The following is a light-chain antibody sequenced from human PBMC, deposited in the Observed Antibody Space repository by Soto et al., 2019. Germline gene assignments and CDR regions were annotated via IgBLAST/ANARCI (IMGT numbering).Light chain of an antibody. CDR2: AAS. J-gene: IGKJ2*01. CDR3: QKDNSAPHT. Sequence: DIQMTQSPSSLSASVGDRVTITCRARQGISNYLAWYQQKPGKVPKLLIYAASTLQSGVPSRFSGSGSGTDFTLTSSSLQPEDVATYYCQKDNSAPHTFGQGNKLEIK. CDR1: QGISNY. V-gene: IGKV1-27*01.